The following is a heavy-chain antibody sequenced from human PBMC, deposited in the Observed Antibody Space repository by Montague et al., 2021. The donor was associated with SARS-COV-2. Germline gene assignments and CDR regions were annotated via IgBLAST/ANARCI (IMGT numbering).Heavy chain of an antibody. CDR1: GFSFINHG. V-gene: IGHV3-23*01. CDR3: VKDDGVFWFGDFGV. CDR2: IDSLGTGT. J-gene: IGHJ6*02. Sequence: SLRLSCATFGFSFINHGMSWVRQAPGKGLEWVSAIDSLGTGTYYAESVKGRFTISRGNADATLSLQMNSLRLDDTAVYYCVKDDGVFWFGDFGVWGQGTTVSVPS. D-gene: IGHD3-10*01.